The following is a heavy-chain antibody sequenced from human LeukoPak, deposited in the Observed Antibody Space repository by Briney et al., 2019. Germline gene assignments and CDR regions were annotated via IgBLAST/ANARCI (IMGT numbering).Heavy chain of an antibody. CDR1: GYTFTDYN. D-gene: IGHD2-15*01. CDR3: ARRYCSGGSCIPDY. Sequence: GASVKVSCKASGYTFTDYNVYWVRQAPGQGPEWMGWIQPKSGGTIYAQRFRGRVTMTRDRSISTAYMELSSLRYDDTAVYYCARRYCSGGSCIPDYWGQGTLVTVSS. CDR2: IQPKSGGT. J-gene: IGHJ4*02. V-gene: IGHV1-2*02.